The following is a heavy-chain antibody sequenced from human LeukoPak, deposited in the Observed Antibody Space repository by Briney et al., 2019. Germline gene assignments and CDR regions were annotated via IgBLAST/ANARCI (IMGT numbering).Heavy chain of an antibody. Sequence: SETLSLTCTVSGGSISSGSYYWSWIRQPAGKGLEWIGRLYTSGRTNYNPSLKSRITISVDTSKNQFSLKLSSVTAADTAVYYCARDPIVVVTATPVGAFDPWGQGTLVTVSS. V-gene: IGHV4-61*02. CDR3: ARDPIVVVTATPVGAFDP. D-gene: IGHD2-21*02. CDR2: LYTSGRT. J-gene: IGHJ5*02. CDR1: GGSISSGSYY.